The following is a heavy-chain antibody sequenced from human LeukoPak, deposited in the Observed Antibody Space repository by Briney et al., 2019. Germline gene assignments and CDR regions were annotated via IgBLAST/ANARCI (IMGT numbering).Heavy chain of an antibody. Sequence: PGGSLRLSCAASVFTFSNYWMHSVRQAPGQRLVWVYRINSDGSSRNYAGSVKVRFTISRDHAKNTLYLQMNSLRAEDTAVYYCASASSHRIAAGGDYWGQGTLVTVSS. D-gene: IGHD6-13*01. J-gene: IGHJ4*02. V-gene: IGHV3-74*01. CDR1: VFTFSNYW. CDR3: ASASSHRIAAGGDY. CDR2: INSDGSSR.